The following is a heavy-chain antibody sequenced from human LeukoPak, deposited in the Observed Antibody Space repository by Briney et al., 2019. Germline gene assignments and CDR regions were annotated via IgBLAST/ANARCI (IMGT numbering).Heavy chain of an antibody. CDR1: GYTFTSYG. CDR3: ARGGYYYYDSSGYYLIDN. D-gene: IGHD3-22*01. J-gene: IGHJ4*02. Sequence: ASVKVSCKASGYTFTSYGISWVRQAPGQWLEWMGWISGYNGNTKYAQKFQARVTLTTDTSTSTAYMELWSLRSDDTALYYCARGGYYYYDSSGYYLIDNWGQGTLVTVSS. CDR2: ISGYNGNT. V-gene: IGHV1-18*01.